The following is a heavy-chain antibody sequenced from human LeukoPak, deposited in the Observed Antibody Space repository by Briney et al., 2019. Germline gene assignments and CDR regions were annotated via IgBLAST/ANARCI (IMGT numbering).Heavy chain of an antibody. J-gene: IGHJ4*02. CDR3: ARSTGYSSTWELDS. V-gene: IGHV4-59*01. CDR1: GGSIRSYY. D-gene: IGHD6-13*01. Sequence: SETLSLTCTVSGGSIRSYYWSWIRQSPGKGLEWIGYSSYIGRNNYNPSLKSRVTISIDTSKSQFSLKLTSVNAADTAVYFCARSTGYSSTWELDSWGQGTQVTVSS. CDR2: SSYIGRN.